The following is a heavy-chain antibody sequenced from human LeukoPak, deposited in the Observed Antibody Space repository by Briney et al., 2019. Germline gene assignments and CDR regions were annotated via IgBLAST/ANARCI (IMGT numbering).Heavy chain of an antibody. Sequence: GGTLRLSCAASGFTFSSYGMSWVRQAPGKGLEWVSSIGGRGGSAYYADSVKGRFTISRDNSKSTLYLRMNSLRAEDTALYYCAKGGYCSGGSCYDDYWGQGTLVTVSS. V-gene: IGHV3-23*01. CDR3: AKGGYCSGGSCYDDY. D-gene: IGHD2-15*01. CDR2: IGGRGGSA. CDR1: GFTFSSYG. J-gene: IGHJ4*02.